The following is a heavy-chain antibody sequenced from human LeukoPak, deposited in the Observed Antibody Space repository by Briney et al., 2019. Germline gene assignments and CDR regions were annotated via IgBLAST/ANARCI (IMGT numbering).Heavy chain of an antibody. J-gene: IGHJ2*01. CDR3: ARDRYTVVSWYFDL. Sequence: PSETLSLTCTVSGGSISTNYWSWIRQPAGKGLEWIGRIYPNGTTDYNPSLKSRLTMSIDTSGKQFSLQLSSVTAADTAVYYCARDRYTVVSWYFDLWGRGTLVTVSS. CDR2: IYPNGTT. CDR1: GGSISTNY. V-gene: IGHV4-4*07. D-gene: IGHD4-23*01.